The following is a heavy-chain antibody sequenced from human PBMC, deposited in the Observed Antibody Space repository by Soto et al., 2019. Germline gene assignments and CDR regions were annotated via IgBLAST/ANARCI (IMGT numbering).Heavy chain of an antibody. CDR3: VRQTLKVWERGTNDAFDI. Sequence: PGESLKISCQGSGYSFSKYWIGWVRQMPGKGLEWMGIILPDDSDIRYSPSFEDQVTISADKSISTAYLQWSSLKASDTAMYYCVRQTLKVWERGTNDAFDIWGQGTMVTVSS. V-gene: IGHV5-51*01. D-gene: IGHD1-26*01. J-gene: IGHJ3*02. CDR2: ILPDDSDI. CDR1: GYSFSKYW.